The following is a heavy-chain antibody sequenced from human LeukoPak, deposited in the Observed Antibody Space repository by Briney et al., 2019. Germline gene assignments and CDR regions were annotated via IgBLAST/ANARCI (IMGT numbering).Heavy chain of an antibody. D-gene: IGHD3-10*01. CDR1: GYTFTGYY. J-gene: IGHJ4*02. V-gene: IGHV1-46*01. Sequence: ASVKVSCKASGYTFTGYYMHWVRQAPGQGLEWMGIINPSGGSTSYAQKFQGRVTMTRDTSTSTVYMELSSLRSEDTAVYYCARDLLQTMVRGVIGYWGQGTLVTVSS. CDR2: INPSGGST. CDR3: ARDLLQTMVRGVIGY.